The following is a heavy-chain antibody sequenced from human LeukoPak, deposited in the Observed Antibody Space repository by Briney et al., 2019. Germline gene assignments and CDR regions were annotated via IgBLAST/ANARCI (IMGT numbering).Heavy chain of an antibody. V-gene: IGHV3-30*04. CDR1: GFTFSSYA. J-gene: IGHJ3*02. CDR3: TRHGRSTNAFDI. CDR2: ISYDGSNK. D-gene: IGHD1-14*01. Sequence: GGSLRLSCAASGFTFSSYAMHWVRQAPGKGLEWVAVISYDGSNKYYADSVKGRFTISRDNSKNTLYLQMNSLKTEDTAVYYCTRHGRSTNAFDIWGQGTMDTVSS.